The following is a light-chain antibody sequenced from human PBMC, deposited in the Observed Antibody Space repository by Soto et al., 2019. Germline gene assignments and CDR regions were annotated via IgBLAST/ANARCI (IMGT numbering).Light chain of an antibody. J-gene: IGKJ5*01. V-gene: IGKV3D-20*01. Sequence: EIVLTQSPATLSLSPGERANLSCGASQSINSNYLAWYQQKPGLAPRLVIYDTSRRAPGIPDRLTGSGSGTDFTLTISRLEPEDSAIYYCQQYGSSPPFGQGTRLEIK. CDR1: QSINSNY. CDR3: QQYGSSPP. CDR2: DTS.